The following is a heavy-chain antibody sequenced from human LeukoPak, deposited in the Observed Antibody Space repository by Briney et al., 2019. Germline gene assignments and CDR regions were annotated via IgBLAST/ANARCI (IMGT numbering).Heavy chain of an antibody. CDR2: IYTSGST. CDR1: GGSISSGSYY. CDR3: AREGAAARGYYDSSGPPQSAFDY. V-gene: IGHV4-61*02. Sequence: SQTLSLTCTVSGGSISSGSYYWSWIRQPAGKGLEWIGRIYTSGSTNYNPSLKSRVSISVDTSKNQFSLKLSSVTAADTAVYYCAREGAAARGYYDSSGPPQSAFDYWGQGTLVTVSS. J-gene: IGHJ4*02. D-gene: IGHD3-22*01.